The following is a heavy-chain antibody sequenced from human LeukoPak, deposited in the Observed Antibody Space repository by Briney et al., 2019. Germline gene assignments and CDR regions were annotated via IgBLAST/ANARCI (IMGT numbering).Heavy chain of an antibody. CDR2: ISAYNGNT. V-gene: IGHV1-18*01. CDR1: GYTFTSDG. D-gene: IGHD3-10*01. J-gene: IGHJ5*02. Sequence: ASVKVSCKASGYTFTSDGISWVRQAPGQGLEWMGWISAYNGNTNYAQKLQGRVTMTTDTSTSTAYMELRSLRSDDTAVYYCARDLVVRGLRPNWFDPWGQGTLVTVSS. CDR3: ARDLVVRGLRPNWFDP.